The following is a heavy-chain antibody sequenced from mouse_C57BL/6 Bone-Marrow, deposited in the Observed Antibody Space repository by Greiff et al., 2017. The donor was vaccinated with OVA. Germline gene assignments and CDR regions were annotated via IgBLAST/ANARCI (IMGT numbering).Heavy chain of an antibody. Sequence: VQLQESGAELVRPGASVTLSCKASGYTFTDYEMHWVKQTHVHGLEWIGAIDPETGGTAYNQKFKGKAILTADKSSSTAYMELRSLTSEDSAVYYCTRSDDGYYRYWFAYWGQGTLVTVSA. CDR3: TRSDDGYYRYWFAY. CDR2: IDPETGGT. V-gene: IGHV1-15*01. D-gene: IGHD2-3*01. CDR1: GYTFTDYE. J-gene: IGHJ3*01.